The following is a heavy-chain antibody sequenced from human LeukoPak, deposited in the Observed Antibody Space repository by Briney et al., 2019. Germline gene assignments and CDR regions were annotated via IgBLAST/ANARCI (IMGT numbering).Heavy chain of an antibody. CDR2: IYHSGST. Sequence: SETLSLTCTVSGGSISSYYWSWIRQPPGKGLEWIGEIYHSGSTNYNPSLKSRVTISVDKSKNQFSLKLSSVTAADTAVYYCAKSQYSSSSVGYWGQGTLVTVSS. J-gene: IGHJ4*02. V-gene: IGHV4-59*08. CDR3: AKSQYSSSSVGY. CDR1: GGSISSYY. D-gene: IGHD6-6*01.